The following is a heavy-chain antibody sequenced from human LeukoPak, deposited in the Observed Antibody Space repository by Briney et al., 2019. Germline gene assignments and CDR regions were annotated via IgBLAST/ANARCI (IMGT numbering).Heavy chain of an antibody. D-gene: IGHD1-26*01. J-gene: IGHJ4*02. CDR3: ARLAQVGRLFDY. CDR1: GGSISSGGYY. Sequence: PSETLSLTCTVSGGSISSGGYYWSWIRQHPGKGLEWIGYIYYSGSTYYNPSLKSRVTISVDTSKNQFSLKLSSVTAADTAVYYCARLAQVGRLFDYWGQGTLVTVSS. CDR2: IYYSGST. V-gene: IGHV4-31*03.